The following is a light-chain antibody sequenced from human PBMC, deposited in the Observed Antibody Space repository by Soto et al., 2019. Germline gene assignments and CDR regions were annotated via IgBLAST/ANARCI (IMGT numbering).Light chain of an antibody. Sequence: EIVLTQSPGTLSLSPGGRATLSCRANQSFSSSSLAWYQQKPGQAPRLLIYGASSRATGIPDRFSGSGSGTDFTLTISRLEPEDFAVYYCQQYGSSSWTVGQGTKVDSK. CDR2: GAS. V-gene: IGKV3-20*01. J-gene: IGKJ1*01. CDR3: QQYGSSSWT. CDR1: QSFSSSS.